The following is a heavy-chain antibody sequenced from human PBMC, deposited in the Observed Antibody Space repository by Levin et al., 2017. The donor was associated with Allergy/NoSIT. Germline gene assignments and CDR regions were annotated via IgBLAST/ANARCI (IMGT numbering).Heavy chain of an antibody. D-gene: IGHD6-19*01. Sequence: AGGSLRLSCAASGFRISDLYMSWIRQAPGKGLEWVSYTSSSGTTMSYADSVRGRFTISRDNARNSLYLQMNSLRAEDTAMYYCARDRGAVAPGYFDYWGQGILVTVSS. V-gene: IGHV3-11*01. CDR3: ARDRGAVAPGYFDY. CDR1: GFRISDLY. CDR2: TSSSGTTM. J-gene: IGHJ4*02.